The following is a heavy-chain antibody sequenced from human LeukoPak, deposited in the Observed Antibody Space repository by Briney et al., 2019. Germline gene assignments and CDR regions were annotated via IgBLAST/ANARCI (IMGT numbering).Heavy chain of an antibody. J-gene: IGHJ4*02. CDR2: ISAYNGNT. D-gene: IGHD3-22*01. V-gene: IGHV1-18*01. CDR3: ARSPMIVVVTDFDY. CDR1: GYTFTSYG. Sequence: GASVKVSCRASGYTFTSYGITWVRQAPGQGLEWMGWISAYNGNTNYARKLKGRVTMTTDTSTSTAYMELRSLRSDDTAVYYCARSPMIVVVTDFDYWGQGTLVTVSS.